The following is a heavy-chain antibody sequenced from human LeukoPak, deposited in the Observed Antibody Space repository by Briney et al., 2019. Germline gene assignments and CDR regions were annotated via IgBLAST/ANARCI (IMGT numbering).Heavy chain of an antibody. Sequence: PGGSLRLSCAASGLTVSSNYMSWVRQAPGQGLEWVSIIYRGGSTSYADSVKGRFTISRDNSKNTVYLQMNSLRAEDTAVYYCARDKSDFPFDPRGQGTPVNVSS. CDR3: ARDKSDFPFDP. D-gene: IGHD3-3*01. J-gene: IGHJ5*02. V-gene: IGHV3-66*01. CDR2: IYRGGST. CDR1: GLTVSSNY.